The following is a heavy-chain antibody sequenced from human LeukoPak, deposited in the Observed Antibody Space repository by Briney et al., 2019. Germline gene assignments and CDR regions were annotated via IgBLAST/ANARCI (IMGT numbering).Heavy chain of an antibody. CDR1: GYTFTGYY. CDR3: ARGILDSGSFYFDY. D-gene: IGHD1-26*01. Sequence: ASVKVSCKASGYTFTGYYMHWVRQAPGQGLEWVGWINPNSGGTNYAQKFQGRVTMTRDTSISTAYIELSRLRSDDTAVYYCARGILDSGSFYFDYWGQGTLVTVSS. V-gene: IGHV1-2*02. CDR2: INPNSGGT. J-gene: IGHJ4*02.